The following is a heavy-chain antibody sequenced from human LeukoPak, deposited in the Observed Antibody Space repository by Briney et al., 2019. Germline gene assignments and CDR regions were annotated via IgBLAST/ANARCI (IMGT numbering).Heavy chain of an antibody. J-gene: IGHJ4*02. CDR1: AFTLRSYA. CDR3: AKPKDNSLYCFDY. Sequence: PVRSLRLSSAASAFTLRSYAMSWGPQAGRKGLEWVAAISGSGGSTYYAASVKGRFTISRDNSKNTLYLQMSSLRAEDTAVYYCAKPKDNSLYCFDYWGQGTLVTVSS. D-gene: IGHD1-20*01. V-gene: IGHV3-23*01. CDR2: ISGSGGST.